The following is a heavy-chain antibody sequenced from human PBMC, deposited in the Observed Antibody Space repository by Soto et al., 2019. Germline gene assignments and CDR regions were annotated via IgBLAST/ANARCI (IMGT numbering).Heavy chain of an antibody. CDR1: GFTFSSFG. V-gene: IGHV3-30*18. J-gene: IGHJ4*02. Sequence: QVQLVESGGGVVQPGKSLRLSCAASGFTFSSFGMHWVRQAPGKGLGWVAVISGDGNNEYYADSVKGRFTISRDNSKNSLYLRMNSLRAEDTAVYYCAKCRTISCYRWGVDYWAQGTLVTVSS. CDR3: AKCRTISCYRWGVDY. D-gene: IGHD2-8*02. CDR2: ISGDGNNE.